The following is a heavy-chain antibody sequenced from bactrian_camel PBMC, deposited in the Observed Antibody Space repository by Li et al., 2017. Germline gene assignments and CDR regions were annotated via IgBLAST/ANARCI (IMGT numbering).Heavy chain of an antibody. CDR1: GYTDSSNC. Sequence: HVQLVESGGGSVQAGGSLRLSCEVSGYTDSSNCMGWFRQAPGKDREGVAAIYTGDDSTFYLDSVKDRFTISQIVANSTHLEMNSLKLEDSAMYYCAADVGSMSGNCQPNYWGQGTQVTVS. CDR3: AADVGSMSGNCQPNY. D-gene: IGHD6*01. CDR2: IYTGDDST. J-gene: IGHJ4*01. V-gene: IGHV3S1*01.